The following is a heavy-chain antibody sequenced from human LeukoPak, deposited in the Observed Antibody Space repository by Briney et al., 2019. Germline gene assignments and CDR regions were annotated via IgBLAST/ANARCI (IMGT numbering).Heavy chain of an antibody. CDR2: ISYDGSNK. J-gene: IGHJ3*02. Sequence: GGSLRLSCAASGFTFSSYGMHWVRQAPGKGLEWVAVISYDGSNKYYADSVKGRFTISRDNSKNTLYLQMNSLRAEDTAVYYCAKDLTSYCGGDCDAFDIWGQGTMVTVSS. V-gene: IGHV3-30*18. CDR3: AKDLTSYCGGDCDAFDI. CDR1: GFTFSSYG. D-gene: IGHD2-21*02.